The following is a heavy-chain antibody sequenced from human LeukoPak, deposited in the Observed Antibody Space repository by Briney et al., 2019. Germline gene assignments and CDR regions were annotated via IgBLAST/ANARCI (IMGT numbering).Heavy chain of an antibody. J-gene: IGHJ4*02. CDR1: GGSFSGYY. CDR2: INHSGST. V-gene: IGHV4-34*01. Sequence: PSETLSLTCAVYGGSFSGYYWSWIRQPPGKGLEWIGEINHSGSTNYNPSLKSRVTISVDTSKNQFSLKLSSVTAADTAVYYCARGYYDSSGYYLWYFDYWGQGTLVTVSS. CDR3: ARGYYDSSGYYLWYFDY. D-gene: IGHD3-22*01.